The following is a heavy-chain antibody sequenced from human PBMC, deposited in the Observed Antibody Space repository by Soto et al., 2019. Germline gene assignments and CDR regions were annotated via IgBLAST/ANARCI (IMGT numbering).Heavy chain of an antibody. CDR1: GFTFSSYW. J-gene: IGHJ2*01. CDR2: INSDGSST. D-gene: IGHD5-12*01. Sequence: EVQLLESGGGLVQPGGSLRLSCAASGFTFSSYWMHWVRQAPGKGLEWVSRINSDGSSTSYADSVKGRFTISRDNAKNSLYLQMNSLRAEDTAVYYCARALALGGFDYWYFDLWRRGTLITVSS. CDR3: ARALALGGFDYWYFDL. V-gene: IGHV3-74*02.